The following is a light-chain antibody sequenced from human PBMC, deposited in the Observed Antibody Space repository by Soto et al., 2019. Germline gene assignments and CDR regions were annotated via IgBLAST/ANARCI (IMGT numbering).Light chain of an antibody. V-gene: IGKV3-15*01. CDR2: GAS. CDR1: QSVSSN. J-gene: IGKJ1*01. CDR3: QQYNNWPQT. Sequence: EIVMTQSPATLSVSPGERATLSCRASQSVSSNLAWYQQKPCQAPRLLIYGASTRATGIPARFSGSGFGTEITLTISSLQSEDFAVYYCQQYNNWPQTFGQGTKVEIK.